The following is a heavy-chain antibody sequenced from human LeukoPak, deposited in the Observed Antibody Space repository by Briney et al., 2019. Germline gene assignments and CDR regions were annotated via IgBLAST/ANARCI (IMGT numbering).Heavy chain of an antibody. J-gene: IGHJ4*02. CDR3: ARYLDY. Sequence: KAWESLSLSCAVSGFTFSSYYRSWIRQAPGKGLEWVAYIHYRGSTNYNPSFKSRVTISADTSKNQFSLKLTSVTSADTAVYYCARYLDYWGQGILVTVSS. CDR1: GFTFSSYY. D-gene: IGHD3-9*01. V-gene: IGHV4-59*01. CDR2: IHYRGST.